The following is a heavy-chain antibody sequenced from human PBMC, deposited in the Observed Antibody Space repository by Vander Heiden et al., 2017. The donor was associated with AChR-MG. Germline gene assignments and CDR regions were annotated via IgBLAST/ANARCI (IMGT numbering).Heavy chain of an antibody. CDR3: ASFFGAAIVRDYYYGMDV. J-gene: IGHJ6*02. V-gene: IGHV3-21*01. D-gene: IGHD3-16*02. CDR2: ISSSSSYI. Sequence: EVQLVESGGGLVKPGGSLRLSCAASGFTFSSYSMNWVRQAPGKGLEWVSSISSSSSYIYYAESVKGRVTISRDNAKNSLYRQMNSLRAEETAVYYCASFFGAAIVRDYYYGMDVWGQGTTVTVSS. CDR1: GFTFSSYS.